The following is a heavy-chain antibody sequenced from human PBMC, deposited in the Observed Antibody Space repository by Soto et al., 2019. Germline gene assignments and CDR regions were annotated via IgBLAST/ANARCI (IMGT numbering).Heavy chain of an antibody. CDR2: IIPIFGTA. CDR1: GGTFSSYA. J-gene: IGHJ1*01. Sequence: SVKVSCKASGGTFSSYAISWVRQAPGQGLEWMGGIIPIFGTANYAQKFQGRVTITADESTSTAYMELSSLRSEDTAVYYCASGPYSSGWISRAEYFQHWGQGTLVTVSS. D-gene: IGHD6-19*01. V-gene: IGHV1-69*13. CDR3: ASGPYSSGWISRAEYFQH.